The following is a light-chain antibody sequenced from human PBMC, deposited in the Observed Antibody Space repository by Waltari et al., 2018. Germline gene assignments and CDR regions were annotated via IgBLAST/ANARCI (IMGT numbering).Light chain of an antibody. V-gene: IGKV3-11*01. Sequence: EIVLTQSPATLSLSPGQRATLSCRASQSINNFLAWYQQKPGQPPRLLIADASRRATGIPARFSGSGSGTDFTLTISSLQAEDVAVYYCHHYYIPPLTFGQGTRLEI. CDR2: DAS. CDR1: QSINNF. CDR3: HHYYIPPLT. J-gene: IGKJ5*01.